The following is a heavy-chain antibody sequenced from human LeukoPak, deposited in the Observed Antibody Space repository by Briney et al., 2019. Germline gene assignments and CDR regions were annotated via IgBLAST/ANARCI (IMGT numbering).Heavy chain of an antibody. V-gene: IGHV3-7*01. D-gene: IGHD3-10*01. CDR2: IKQDESEK. CDR3: ARDREEMVRAPYAFGI. Sequence: GRSLRLSCAASGFTFSKYWMTWVRQAPGKGLEWVANIKQDESEKYYADSVKGRFSVSRDNGKSSLYLQMNSLRAEDTAVYYCARDREEMVRAPYAFGIWGQGTMVTVSS. J-gene: IGHJ3*02. CDR1: GFTFSKYW.